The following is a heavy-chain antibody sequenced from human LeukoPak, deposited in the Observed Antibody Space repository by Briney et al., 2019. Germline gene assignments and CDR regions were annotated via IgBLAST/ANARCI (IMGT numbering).Heavy chain of an antibody. V-gene: IGHV3-64D*06. CDR2: ITSNGGTT. Sequence: GGSLRLSCSASGLSFRKYAMHWVRRAPGKGLEYVSAITSNGGTTDYADSVKDRFTISRDNSKNTLYLQMSGLRAEDTAVYYCVKGSSYYYDSSGYRLDYWGRGTLVTVSS. J-gene: IGHJ4*02. CDR1: GLSFRKYA. D-gene: IGHD3-22*01. CDR3: VKGSSYYYDSSGYRLDY.